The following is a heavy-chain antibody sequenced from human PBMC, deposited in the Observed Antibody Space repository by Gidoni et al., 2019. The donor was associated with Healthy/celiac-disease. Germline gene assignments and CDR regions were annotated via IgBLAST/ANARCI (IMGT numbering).Heavy chain of an antibody. CDR1: GGSISSSSYY. CDR3: ARHPEYSNSDY. CDR2: IYYSGST. D-gene: IGHD6-6*01. J-gene: IGHJ4*02. Sequence: QLQLQESGPGLVKPSETLSLTCTVSGGSISSSSYYWGWIRQPPGKGLEWIGSIYYSGSTYYNPSLKSRVTISVDTSKNQFSLKLSSVTAADTAVYYCARHPEYSNSDYWGQGTLVTVSS. V-gene: IGHV4-39*01.